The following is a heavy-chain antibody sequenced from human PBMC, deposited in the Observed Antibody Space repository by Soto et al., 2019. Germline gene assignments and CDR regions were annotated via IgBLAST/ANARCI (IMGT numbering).Heavy chain of an antibody. CDR3: ARVATIPLNYYYYYGMDV. J-gene: IGHJ6*02. D-gene: IGHD5-12*01. CDR2: ISSSGSTI. CDR1: GFTFSSYE. Sequence: EVQLVESGGGLVQPGGSLRLSCAASGFTFSSYEMNWVRQAPGKGLEWVSYISSSGSTIYYADSVKGRFTISRDNAKNSLYLQMNSLRAEDTAVYYCARVATIPLNYYYYYGMDVWGQGTTVTGSS. V-gene: IGHV3-48*03.